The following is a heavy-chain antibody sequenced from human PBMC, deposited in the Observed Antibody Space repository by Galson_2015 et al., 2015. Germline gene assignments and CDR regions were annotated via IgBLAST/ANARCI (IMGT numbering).Heavy chain of an antibody. CDR2: ISSSSSYT. CDR3: ASGSYGDYLFFPSIDY. D-gene: IGHD4-17*01. CDR1: GFTFSDYY. Sequence: SLRLSCAASGFTFSDYYMSWIRQAPGKGLEWVSYISSSSSYTNYADSVKGRFTISRDNAKNSLYLQMNSLRAEDTAVYYCASGSYGDYLFFPSIDYWGQGTLVTVSS. J-gene: IGHJ4*02. V-gene: IGHV3-11*06.